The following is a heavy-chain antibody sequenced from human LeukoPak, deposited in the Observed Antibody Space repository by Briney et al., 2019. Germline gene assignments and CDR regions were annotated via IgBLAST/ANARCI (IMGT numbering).Heavy chain of an antibody. J-gene: IGHJ4*02. D-gene: IGHD3-16*01. V-gene: IGHV3-33*01. CDR2: IWSDGSNK. CDR1: GFTFSSYG. Sequence: GGSLRLSCAASGFTFSSYGMHWVRQAAGKGLEWVAVIWSDGSNKYYADSVKGRFTISKDNSKNTLYLQMNSLRGEDTAVYYCATDSGGAPFDYWGQGTLVTVSS. CDR3: ATDSGGAPFDY.